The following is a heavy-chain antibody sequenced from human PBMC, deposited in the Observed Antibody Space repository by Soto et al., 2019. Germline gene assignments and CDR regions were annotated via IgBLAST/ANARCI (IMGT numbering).Heavy chain of an antibody. D-gene: IGHD3-10*01. CDR3: ARDRAAFYDSSTAFGDI. V-gene: IGHV1-18*04. Sequence: QVQLVQSGSDVKRAGASVRVSCKASGYTFVSYGLSWVRQAPGQGLEWMGWISAYNGNTGYAEQFQDRVTLTTDTSTSTAYWELRSLRFADTAIYYCARDRAAFYDSSTAFGDIWGPGTLVTVSP. CDR2: ISAYNGNT. J-gene: IGHJ4*02. CDR1: GYTFVSYG.